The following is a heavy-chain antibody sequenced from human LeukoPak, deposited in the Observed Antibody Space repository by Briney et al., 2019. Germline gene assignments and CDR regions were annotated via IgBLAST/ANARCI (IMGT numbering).Heavy chain of an antibody. V-gene: IGHV4-39*07. Sequence: SETLSLTCTVSGGSISSSYYYWGWLRQRPGKGLDWIVSIYDSGSTYYSGSTDYNPSLKSRVTISVDTAKNQFSLKLSSVTAADTAVYYCATVDFDHTLGYFDYWGQGTLVTVSS. D-gene: IGHD3-9*01. J-gene: IGHJ4*02. CDR3: ATVDFDHTLGYFDY. CDR2: IYDSGSTYYSGST. CDR1: GGSISSSYYY.